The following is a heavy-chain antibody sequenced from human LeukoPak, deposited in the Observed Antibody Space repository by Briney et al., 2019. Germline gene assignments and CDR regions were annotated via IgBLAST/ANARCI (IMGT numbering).Heavy chain of an antibody. CDR1: GFTFSSYS. Sequence: GGSLRLSCAASGFTFSSYSMNWVRQAPGKGLEWVSSISSSSSYIYYADSVKGRFTISRDNAKNSLYLQMNNLRAEDTAVYYCAREFPRGAEEGGLGTMVTVSS. J-gene: IGHJ3*01. D-gene: IGHD1-26*01. CDR3: AREFPRGAEE. V-gene: IGHV3-21*01. CDR2: ISSSSSYI.